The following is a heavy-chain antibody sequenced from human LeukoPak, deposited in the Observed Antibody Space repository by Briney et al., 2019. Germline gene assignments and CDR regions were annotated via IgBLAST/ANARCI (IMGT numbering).Heavy chain of an antibody. CDR3: ARVGLYSSSSGRFDY. CDR2: IIPIFGTA. D-gene: IGHD6-6*01. J-gene: IGHJ4*02. CDR1: GGTFSSYA. Sequence: GASVKVSCKASGGTFSSYAISWVRQAPGQGLEWMGGIIPIFGTANYAQKFQGRVTITTDESTSTAYMELSSLRSEDTAVHYCARVGLYSSSSGRFDYWGQGTLVTVSS. V-gene: IGHV1-69*05.